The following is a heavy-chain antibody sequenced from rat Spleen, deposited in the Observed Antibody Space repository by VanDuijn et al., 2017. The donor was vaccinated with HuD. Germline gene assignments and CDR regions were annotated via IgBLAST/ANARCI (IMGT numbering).Heavy chain of an antibody. CDR3: TTVGLLGWYFDF. Sequence: EVQLVESGGGLVQPGRSMKLSCAASGFTFNNYVMAWVRQVPTKGLEWVATFSYDGISTYYRDSVRGRFTISSDNAKSTLYLQMDSLRSEDTATYYCTTVGLLGWYFDFWGPGTMVTVSS. D-gene: IGHD1-6*01. CDR1: GFTFNNYV. J-gene: IGHJ1*01. CDR2: FSYDGIST. V-gene: IGHV5-29*01.